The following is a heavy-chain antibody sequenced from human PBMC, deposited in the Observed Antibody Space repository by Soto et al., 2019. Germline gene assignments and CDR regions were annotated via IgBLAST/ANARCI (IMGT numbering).Heavy chain of an antibody. V-gene: IGHV4-31*01. CDR2: IYYSGST. Sequence: QVQLQESGPGLVKPSQTLSLTCTVSGGSISSGGYYWSWIRQHPGKGLEWIGYIYYSGSTYYNPTLPTSVIISAGTPKNQFSLKLSSVTAADTAVYYCARGSVVAATLFDYWGQGTLVTVSS. D-gene: IGHD2-15*01. J-gene: IGHJ4*02. CDR1: GGSISSGGYY. CDR3: ARGSVVAATLFDY.